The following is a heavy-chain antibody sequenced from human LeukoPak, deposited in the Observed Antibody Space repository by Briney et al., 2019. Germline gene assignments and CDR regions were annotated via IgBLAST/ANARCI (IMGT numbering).Heavy chain of an antibody. CDR3: ARELGINAFDV. Sequence: GASVKVSCKSSGYTLTDNHLYWVRQAPGQGLEWMGWIDPNSGVTNLAQNFQGRLTMTTDTSISTAYMELSRLTSDDTTVYYCARELGINAFDVWGQGTLVTVSS. CDR2: IDPNSGVT. D-gene: IGHD1-26*01. CDR1: GYTLTDNH. J-gene: IGHJ3*01. V-gene: IGHV1-2*02.